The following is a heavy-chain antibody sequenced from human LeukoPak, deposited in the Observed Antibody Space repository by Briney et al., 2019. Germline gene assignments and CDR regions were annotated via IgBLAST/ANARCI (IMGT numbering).Heavy chain of an antibody. D-gene: IGHD5-24*01. CDR3: AKRNGPPRSSDY. CDR2: ISGSGGST. Sequence: GGSLRLSCAASGFTFSSYAMSWVRRAPGKGLEWVSAISGSGGSTYYADSVKGRFTISRDNSKNTLYLQMNSLRAEDTAVYYCAKRNGPPRSSDYWGQGTLVTVSS. V-gene: IGHV3-23*01. J-gene: IGHJ4*02. CDR1: GFTFSSYA.